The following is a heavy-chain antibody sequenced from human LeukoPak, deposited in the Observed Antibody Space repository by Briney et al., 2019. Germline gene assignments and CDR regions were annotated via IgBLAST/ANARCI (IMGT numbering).Heavy chain of an antibody. CDR2: IFYSGNT. CDR3: ARLAAISGSDYPDD. V-gene: IGHV4-59*08. CDR1: GVSISSYY. J-gene: IGHJ4*02. D-gene: IGHD1-26*01. Sequence: SETLSLTRTVSGVSISSYYWSWIRQPPAKGLEWIGYIFYSGNTIYNPPLRSRVTISADTSKNHFSLRLRSVTAADTAVYYCARLAAISGSDYPDDWGQGTLVTVSS.